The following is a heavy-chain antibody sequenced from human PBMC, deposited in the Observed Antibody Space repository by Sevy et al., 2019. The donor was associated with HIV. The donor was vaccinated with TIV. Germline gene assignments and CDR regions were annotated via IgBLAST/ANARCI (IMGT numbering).Heavy chain of an antibody. CDR1: GFNVGNKY. V-gene: IGHV3-53*01. CDR2: IYSGGTT. D-gene: IGHD1-26*01. J-gene: IGHJ3*02. Sequence: GGSLRLSCAASGFNVGNKYMSWVRQAPGKGLDWVSVIYSGGTTYYTDSAKGRFTISRDSSRNTLYLQMDSLRAEDTAVYYCVKPLEGASGALGIWGQGTMVTVSS. CDR3: VKPLEGASGALGI.